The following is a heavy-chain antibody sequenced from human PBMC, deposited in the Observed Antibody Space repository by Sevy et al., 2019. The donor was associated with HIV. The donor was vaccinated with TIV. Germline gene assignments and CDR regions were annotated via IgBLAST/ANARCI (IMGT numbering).Heavy chain of an antibody. J-gene: IGHJ4*02. V-gene: IGHV3-30-3*01. CDR1: GFTLSTHA. D-gene: IGHD3-22*01. CDR2: ISYDGNIE. Sequence: GGSLRLSCAASGFTLSTHAMHWVRQAPGKGPEWVAIISYDGNIEYYPDSVKGRFTISRDDSKNTLYLQMNSLRSEDTALYYCARDLGYESTGYLPLFDNWGQGTLVTVSS. CDR3: ARDLGYESTGYLPLFDN.